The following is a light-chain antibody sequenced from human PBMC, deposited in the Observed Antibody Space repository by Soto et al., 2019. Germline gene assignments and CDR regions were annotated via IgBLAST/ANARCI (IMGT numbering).Light chain of an antibody. J-gene: IGKJ5*01. CDR3: QQGYSTTPIT. Sequence: DVVMTQSPLSLSATLGQAASIACISSGRVLHTDGNTHLNWFQQRPGQSPRRLIYRVSKRDSGVPSRFSGSGSGTEFTLSISSLQPEDFATYYCQQGYSTTPITFGQGTRLEIK. CDR1: GRVLHTDGNTH. V-gene: IGKV2-30*02. CDR2: RVS.